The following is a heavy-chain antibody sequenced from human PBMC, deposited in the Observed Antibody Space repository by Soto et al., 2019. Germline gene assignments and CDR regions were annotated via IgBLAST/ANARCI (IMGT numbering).Heavy chain of an antibody. CDR2: ISSSGSTI. D-gene: IGHD4-4*01. CDR3: ARVVTPAPLYYYYYMDV. CDR1: GFTFSDYY. J-gene: IGHJ6*03. Sequence: GGSLRLSCAASGFTFSDYYMSWIRQAPGKGLEWVSYISSSGSTIYYADSVKGRFTISRDNAKNSLYLQMNSLRAEDTAVYYCARVVTPAPLYYYYYMDVWGKGTTVTVSS. V-gene: IGHV3-11*01.